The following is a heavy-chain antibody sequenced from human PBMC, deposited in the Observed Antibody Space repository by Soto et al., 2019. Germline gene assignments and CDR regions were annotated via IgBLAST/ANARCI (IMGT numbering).Heavy chain of an antibody. V-gene: IGHV3-23*01. CDR2: ISGSGGSK. Sequence: EVQLLESGGGLVQPGGSLRLSCAASGFTFSSYAMSWVRQAPGKGLEWVSAISGSGGSKYYADSVKGRFTISRDNSKNTLYLQMNSLRAEDTAVYYCAKGYGCSGGSCYSLYYFQHWGKGTMVTVSS. J-gene: IGHJ1*01. D-gene: IGHD2-15*01. CDR3: AKGYGCSGGSCYSLYYFQH. CDR1: GFTFSSYA.